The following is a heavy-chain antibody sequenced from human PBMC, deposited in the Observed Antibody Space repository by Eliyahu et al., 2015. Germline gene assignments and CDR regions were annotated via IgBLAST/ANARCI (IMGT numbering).Heavy chain of an antibody. CDR3: ARAPPVGWFREFIFRNDAPTPYFDY. D-gene: IGHD3-10*01. CDR1: GYTFTSYD. J-gene: IGHJ4*02. V-gene: IGHV1-8*01. Sequence: QVQLVQSGAEVKKPGASVKVSCKASGYTFTSYDINWVRXAXGQGLEWMGWVNPNTGNTGYAQNFQGRVTMTMDTSTSTAYMELSSLRSEDTAVYYCARAPPVGWFREFIFRNDAPTPYFDYWGQGTLVTVSS. CDR2: VNPNTGNT.